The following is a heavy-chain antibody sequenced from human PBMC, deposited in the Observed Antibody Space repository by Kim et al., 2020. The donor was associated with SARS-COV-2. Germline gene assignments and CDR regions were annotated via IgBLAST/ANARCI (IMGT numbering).Heavy chain of an antibody. Sequence: VKGRFTISRDNSKNTLYLQMNSLRAEDTAVYYCAKQMGRLPEDYYYGMDVWGQGTTVTVSS. D-gene: IGHD4-17*01. J-gene: IGHJ6*02. CDR3: AKQMGRLPEDYYYGMDV. V-gene: IGHV3-23*01.